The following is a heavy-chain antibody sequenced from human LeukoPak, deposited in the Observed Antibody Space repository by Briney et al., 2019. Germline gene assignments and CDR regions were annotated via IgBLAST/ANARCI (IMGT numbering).Heavy chain of an antibody. J-gene: IGHJ4*02. CDR1: GFSFSSYW. D-gene: IGHD6-19*01. CDR2: IQSDGSVQ. Sequence: PGGSLRLSCAASGFSFSSYWMSWVRQAPGKGLEWVANIQSDGSVQQYVDSVKGRLTISRDNAKNSLYPQMNSLRAEDTAVYYCTRIPRGSGWSFLYFWGQGTLVTVTS. CDR3: TRIPRGSGWSFLYF. V-gene: IGHV3-7*01.